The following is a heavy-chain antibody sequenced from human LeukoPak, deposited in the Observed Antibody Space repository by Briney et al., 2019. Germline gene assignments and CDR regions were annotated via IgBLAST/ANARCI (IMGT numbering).Heavy chain of an antibody. CDR2: INTDGSST. J-gene: IGHJ4*02. CDR3: ARGQGWYYFDY. D-gene: IGHD6-19*01. Sequence: GGSLRLSCAASGFTFSSYWMHWVRQAPGKGLVWVSRINTDGSSTSYADSVKGRFTISRDNAKNTLYLQMNSLRAEDTAVYYCARGQGWYYFDYWGQGALVTVSS. CDR1: GFTFSSYW. V-gene: IGHV3-74*01.